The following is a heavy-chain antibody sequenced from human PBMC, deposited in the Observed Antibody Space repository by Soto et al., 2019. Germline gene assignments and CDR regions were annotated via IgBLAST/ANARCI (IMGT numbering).Heavy chain of an antibody. J-gene: IGHJ4*02. D-gene: IGHD6-19*01. Sequence: EVQLVESGGGLVKPGESLRVSCAASGFTFSYYSLHWVRQAPGKGLEWVSSISGSSTYIYYADRVKGRFTISRDNAKKSLYLLMDSLRAEDTAVYYCARGDGTGLYNSGWSPRYWGQGTLVTVSS. V-gene: IGHV3-21*04. CDR2: ISGSSTYI. CDR3: ARGDGTGLYNSGWSPRY. CDR1: GFTFSYYS.